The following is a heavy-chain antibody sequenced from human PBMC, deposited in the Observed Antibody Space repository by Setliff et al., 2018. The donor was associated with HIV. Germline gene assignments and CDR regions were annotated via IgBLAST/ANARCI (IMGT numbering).Heavy chain of an antibody. CDR2: MSDYNDNT. Sequence: ASVKVSCKASGYSFTSYGISWVRQAPGQELEWVGWMSDYNDNTESAQKFQGRVTMTKDTSTSTAYMELRSLASDDTAIYYCAREAPRYASGAFDMWGLGTMVTVSS. D-gene: IGHD3-10*01. CDR3: AREAPRYASGAFDM. J-gene: IGHJ3*02. CDR1: GYSFTSYG. V-gene: IGHV1-18*01.